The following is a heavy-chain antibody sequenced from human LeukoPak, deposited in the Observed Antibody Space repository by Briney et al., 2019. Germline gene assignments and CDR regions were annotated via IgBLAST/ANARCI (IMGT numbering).Heavy chain of an antibody. CDR1: GYTFTDFG. D-gene: IGHD1-14*01. CDR3: ARAESMALYFLY. J-gene: IGHJ1*01. CDR2: VSIYNGDT. V-gene: IGHV1-18*01. Sequence: ASVKVSCKASGYTFTDFGFIWVRQAPGQGLEWMGWVSIYNGDTDYAKKFQDRVTMTTESSTQTTFMELRNLRSDDTAVYYCARAESMALYFLYWGQGTLVSVSS.